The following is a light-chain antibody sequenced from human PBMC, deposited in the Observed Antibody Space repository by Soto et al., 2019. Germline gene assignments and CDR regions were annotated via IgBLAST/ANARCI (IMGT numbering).Light chain of an antibody. CDR2: GAS. CDR1: HTISSSY. Sequence: EIVLTQSPGTLSLSPGERATLSCRASHTISSSYLAWYQQKPGQAPRLLIYGASSRATGIPDRFSGTGSETDFTLTISSLQSEDFAVYYCQQYTNWPPNTFGQGTRLEIK. CDR3: QQYTNWPPNT. V-gene: IGKV3-20*01. J-gene: IGKJ5*01.